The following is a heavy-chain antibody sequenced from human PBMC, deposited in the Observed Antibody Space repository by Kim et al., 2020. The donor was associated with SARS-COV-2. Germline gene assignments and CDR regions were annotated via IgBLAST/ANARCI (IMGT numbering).Heavy chain of an antibody. CDR2: SCT. V-gene: IGHV3-11*05. CDR3: ARDRGTFDY. J-gene: IGHJ4*02. Sequence: SCTNYADSVKGRFTISKDNAKNSLYLQMNSLRAEDTAVYYCARDRGTFDYWGQGTLVTVSS.